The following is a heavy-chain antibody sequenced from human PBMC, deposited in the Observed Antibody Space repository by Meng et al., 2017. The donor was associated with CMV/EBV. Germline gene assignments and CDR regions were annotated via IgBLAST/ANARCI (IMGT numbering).Heavy chain of an antibody. J-gene: IGHJ4*02. D-gene: IGHD2-2*01. CDR3: AKIPAARFDY. CDR1: GFTFSSYG. V-gene: IGHV3-30*02. CDR2: IRYDGSNK. Sequence: QVGLVESGGGVVQPGGSLRLSCAASGFTFSSYGMHWVRQAPGKGLEWVAFIRYDGSNKYYADSVKGRFTISRDNSKNTLYLQMNSLRAEDTAVYYCAKIPAARFDYWGQGTLVTVSS.